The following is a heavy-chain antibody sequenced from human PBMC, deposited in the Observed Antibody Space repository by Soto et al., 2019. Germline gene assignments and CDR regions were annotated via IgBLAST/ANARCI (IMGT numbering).Heavy chain of an antibody. J-gene: IGHJ4*02. CDR2: IYWDDDK. Sequence: QITLNESGPTQVNPRQTLTLTCTFSGFSLTTSGVGVGWIRQSPGKAPEWLALIYWDDDKRYSPSLKSRLTLTQDSSKNQVVLTMADLDPADTATYYCAHRVLRTVFGLVTTTAIYFDFWGQGTPVAVSS. CDR1: GFSLTTSGVG. V-gene: IGHV2-5*02. D-gene: IGHD3-3*01. CDR3: AHRVLRTVFGLVTTTAIYFDF.